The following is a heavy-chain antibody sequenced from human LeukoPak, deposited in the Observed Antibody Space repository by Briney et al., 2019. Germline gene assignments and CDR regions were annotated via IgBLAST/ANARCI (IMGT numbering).Heavy chain of an antibody. V-gene: IGHV1-69*06. CDR2: IIPIFGTA. D-gene: IGHD3-3*01. CDR3: ARGPLLVEWLSSRYYYYYYMDV. CDR1: GGTFSSYG. Sequence: SVKVSCKASGGTFSSYGISWVRQAPGQGLEWMGGIIPIFGTANYAQKFQGRVTITADKSTSTAYMELSSLRSEDTAVYYCARGPLLVEWLSSRYYYYYYMDVWGKGTTVTVSS. J-gene: IGHJ6*03.